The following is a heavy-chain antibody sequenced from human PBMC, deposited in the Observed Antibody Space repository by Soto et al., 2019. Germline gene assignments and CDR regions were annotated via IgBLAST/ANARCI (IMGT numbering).Heavy chain of an antibody. V-gene: IGHV4-39*01. CDR1: GVSISSSSYY. Sequence: PSETLSLTCTVSGVSISSSSYYWGWIRQPPGKGLEWIGSIYYSGSTYYNPSLKSRVTISVDTSKNQFSLKLSSVTAADTAVYYCARSWDPPKLSYFEYWGRGTLVTVSS. J-gene: IGHJ4*02. CDR2: IYYSGST. CDR3: ARSWDPPKLSYFEY. D-gene: IGHD1-1*01.